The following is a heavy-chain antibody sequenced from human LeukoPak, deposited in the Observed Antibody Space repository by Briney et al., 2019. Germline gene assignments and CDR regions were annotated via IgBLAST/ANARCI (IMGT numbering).Heavy chain of an antibody. Sequence: GASVKVSCKASGGTFSSYAISWVRQAPGQGREWMGRIIPIFGTANYAQKFQGRVTITTDESTSTACMELSSLRSEDAAVYYCARNPYDSSGYYSDDWGQGTLVTVSS. D-gene: IGHD3-22*01. CDR3: ARNPYDSSGYYSDD. V-gene: IGHV1-69*05. CDR2: IIPIFGTA. J-gene: IGHJ4*02. CDR1: GGTFSSYA.